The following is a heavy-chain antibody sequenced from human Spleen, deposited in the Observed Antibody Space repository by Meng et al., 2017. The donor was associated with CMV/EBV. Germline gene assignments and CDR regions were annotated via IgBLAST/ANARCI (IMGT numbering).Heavy chain of an antibody. V-gene: IGHV4-61*01. Sequence: SETLSLTCTVSGGSVSSGSYYWSWIRQPPGKGLEWIGYIYYSGSTNYNPSLKSRVTISVDTSKNQFSLKLSSVTAADTAVYYCARELSHLRDYYYYYGMDVWGQGTTVTVSS. CDR1: GGSVSSGSYY. D-gene: IGHD3-10*01. J-gene: IGHJ6*02. CDR3: ARELSHLRDYYYYYGMDV. CDR2: IYYSGST.